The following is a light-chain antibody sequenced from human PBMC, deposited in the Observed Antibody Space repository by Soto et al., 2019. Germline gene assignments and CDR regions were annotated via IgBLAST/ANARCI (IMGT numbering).Light chain of an antibody. Sequence: DIQMTQSPSTLSGSVGDRVTITCRASQTISSWLAWYQQKPGKAPKLLIYKASTLKSGVPSRFSGRGAGTEFGLTISSLQPDDFATYYCQHYNSYSETFGQGTKVELK. CDR3: QHYNSYSET. CDR1: QTISSW. J-gene: IGKJ1*01. V-gene: IGKV1-5*03. CDR2: KAS.